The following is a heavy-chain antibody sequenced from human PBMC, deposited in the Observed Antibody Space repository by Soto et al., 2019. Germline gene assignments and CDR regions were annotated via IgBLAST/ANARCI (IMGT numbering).Heavy chain of an antibody. CDR2: ISYDGSYQ. J-gene: IGHJ4*02. CDR3: AAERPHGDGRFDY. V-gene: IGHV3-33*05. D-gene: IGHD4-17*01. CDR1: GFTFSSYG. Sequence: VQLVESGGGVVQPGRSLRLSCSVSGFTFSSYGMHWVRQAPGKGLEWVAVISYDGSYQHYIDSVKGRFTISRDNSKNTLYLQMNSLTAEDSAVYYCAAERPHGDGRFDYWGQGTLVAVAS.